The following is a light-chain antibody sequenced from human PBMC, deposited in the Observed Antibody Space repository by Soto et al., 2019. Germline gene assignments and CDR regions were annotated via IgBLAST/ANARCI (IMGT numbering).Light chain of an antibody. CDR2: GAS. CDR1: QSVSNSY. V-gene: IGKV3-20*01. Sequence: EIVLTQSPGTLSLSPGERVTHSCRASQSVSNSYLAWHQQKPGQAPRLLIYGASSRPTGIPDRFSGSGSGTDFTLTISRLEPEDSAVYYCQQYGTSPYTFGQGTELEI. J-gene: IGKJ2*01. CDR3: QQYGTSPYT.